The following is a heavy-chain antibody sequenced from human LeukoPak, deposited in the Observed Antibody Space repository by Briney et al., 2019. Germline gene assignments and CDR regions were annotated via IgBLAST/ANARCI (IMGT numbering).Heavy chain of an antibody. Sequence: PGGSLRLSCAASGFTFSSYAMSWVRQAPGKGLEWVSAISGSGGSTYYADSVKGRFTISRDNSKNSLYLQMNSLRAEDTAVYYCARDRHYYDSSGYYEKSGDYWGQGTLVTVSS. CDR1: GFTFSSYA. D-gene: IGHD3-22*01. CDR3: ARDRHYYDSSGYYEKSGDY. V-gene: IGHV3-23*01. J-gene: IGHJ4*02. CDR2: ISGSGGST.